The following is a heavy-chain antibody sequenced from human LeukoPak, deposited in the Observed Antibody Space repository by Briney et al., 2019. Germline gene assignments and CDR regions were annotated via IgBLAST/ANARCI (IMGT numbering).Heavy chain of an antibody. CDR1: GFTFSSYG. Sequence: GRSLRLSCAASGFTFSSYGMHWVRQAPGKGLEWVAVIWYDGSNKYYADSVKGRFTLSRDNSKNTLYLQMNSLRAEDTAVYYCARVVLYYDFWSAYFHDWGQGTLVTVSS. J-gene: IGHJ4*02. D-gene: IGHD3-3*01. V-gene: IGHV3-33*01. CDR2: IWYDGSNK. CDR3: ARVVLYYDFWSAYFHD.